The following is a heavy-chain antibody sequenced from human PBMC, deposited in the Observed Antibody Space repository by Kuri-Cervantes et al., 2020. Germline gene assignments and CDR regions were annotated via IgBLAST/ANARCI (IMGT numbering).Heavy chain of an antibody. CDR1: GFTFSSYS. CDR2: TSWNSGSI. D-gene: IGHD4-17*01. J-gene: IGHJ3*02. Sequence: SLKISCAASGFTFSSYSMNWVRQAPGKGLEWVSGTSWNSGSIGYADSVKGRFTISRDNAKNSLYLQMNSLRAEDTALYYCAKDMPGDYVGAFDIWGQGTMVTVSS. V-gene: IGHV3-9*01. CDR3: AKDMPGDYVGAFDI.